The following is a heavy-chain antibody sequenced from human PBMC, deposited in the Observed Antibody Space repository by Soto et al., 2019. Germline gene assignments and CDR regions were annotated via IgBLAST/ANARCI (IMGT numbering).Heavy chain of an antibody. CDR3: AKVQGVGTGYYYYYGMDV. CDR2: ISYDGSNK. V-gene: IGHV3-30*18. Sequence: GGSLRLSCAASGFTFSSYGMHWVRQAPGKGLEWVAVISYDGSNKYYADSVKGRFTISRDNSKNTLYLQMNSLRAEDTAVYYCAKVQGVGTGYYYYYGMDVWGQGTTVTVSS. CDR1: GFTFSSYG. J-gene: IGHJ6*02. D-gene: IGHD2-21*02.